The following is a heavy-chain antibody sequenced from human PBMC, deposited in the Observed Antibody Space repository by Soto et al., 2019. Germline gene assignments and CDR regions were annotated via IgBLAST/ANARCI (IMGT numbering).Heavy chain of an antibody. J-gene: IGHJ5*02. V-gene: IGHV3-33*01. Sequence: QVQLVESGGGVVQPGRSLRLSCVASGFTFSSYGMHWVRQAPGKGLDWVGVIWYDGSNTYYADSVKGRFTISRDNSKNTPYLQMNSLRAEDTAGYHSARALLSVGVYYSIDPWGQGTLVTVSP. CDR1: GFTFSSYG. D-gene: IGHD4-17*01. CDR3: ARALLSVGVYYSIDP. CDR2: IWYDGSNT.